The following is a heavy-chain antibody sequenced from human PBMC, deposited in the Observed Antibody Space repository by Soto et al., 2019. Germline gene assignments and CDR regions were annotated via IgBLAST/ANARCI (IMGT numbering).Heavy chain of an antibody. CDR1: GGSISSSNW. D-gene: IGHD5-12*01. J-gene: IGHJ4*02. CDR3: ASQYSGYDYRVRYFDY. CDR2: IYHSGST. V-gene: IGHV4-4*02. Sequence: SETLSLTCAVSGGSISSSNWWSWVRQPPGKGLEWIGEIYHSGSTNYNPSLKSRVTISVDKSKNQFSLKLSSVTAADTAVYYCASQYSGYDYRVRYFDYWGQGALVTVSS.